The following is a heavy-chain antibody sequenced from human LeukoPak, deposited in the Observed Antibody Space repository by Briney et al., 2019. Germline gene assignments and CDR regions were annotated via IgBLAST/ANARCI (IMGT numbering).Heavy chain of an antibody. Sequence: GGSLRLSCAASGFTFSSYEMNWVRQAPGKGLEWVANIKQDGSEKYYVDSVKGRFTISRDNAKNSLYLQMNSLRAEDTAVYYCARDRPPYYYDSSGYSDYWGQGTLVTVSS. V-gene: IGHV3-7*01. CDR1: GFTFSSYE. CDR2: IKQDGSEK. J-gene: IGHJ4*02. CDR3: ARDRPPYYYDSSGYSDY. D-gene: IGHD3-22*01.